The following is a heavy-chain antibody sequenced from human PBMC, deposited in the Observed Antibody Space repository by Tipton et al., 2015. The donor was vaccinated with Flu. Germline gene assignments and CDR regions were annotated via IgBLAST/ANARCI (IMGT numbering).Heavy chain of an antibody. CDR1: GCTFTNYN. V-gene: IGHV1-46*01. CDR3: ARDRGFGAYTFDY. Sequence: QVQLVQSGAEVKKPGASVRISCTASGCTFTNYNMHWVRQAPGQGPEWMGIIYPAGGGTTYAQTFQGRVTLTRDKSTSTVYMELSSLRSEDTAFYYCARDRGFGAYTFDYWGQGTLVTVAS. J-gene: IGHJ4*02. CDR2: IYPAGGGT. D-gene: IGHD3-10*01.